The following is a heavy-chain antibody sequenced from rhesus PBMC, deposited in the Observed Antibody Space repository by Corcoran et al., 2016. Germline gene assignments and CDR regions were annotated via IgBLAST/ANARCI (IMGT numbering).Heavy chain of an antibody. Sequence: QVQLVQSGAEVKKPGSSVKVSCQASGYTFTDYYMHLVRQAPGQGLEWMGEINQKTGDKNDAQKFQGRVKMTRDTSTSTADREWSSLRSEDTAVYYCERGVDYWGQGVLVTVSS. V-gene: IGHV1-138*01. CDR1: GYTFTDYY. CDR2: INQKTGDK. CDR3: ERGVDY. J-gene: IGHJ4*01.